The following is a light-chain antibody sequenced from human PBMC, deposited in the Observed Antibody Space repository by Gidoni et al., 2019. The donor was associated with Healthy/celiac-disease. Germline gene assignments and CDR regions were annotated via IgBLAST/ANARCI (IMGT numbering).Light chain of an antibody. Sequence: DVVMTQSPLSLPVTLGQPASISCRSSQSLVYSDGNTYLNWFQQRPGQSPRRLIYKASNRDSGVPDRFSGSGSGTDFTLKISRVEAEDVGVYYCMQGTHWEWTFGQGTKVEIK. CDR3: MQGTHWEWT. V-gene: IGKV2-30*01. CDR2: KAS. CDR1: QSLVYSDGNTY. J-gene: IGKJ1*01.